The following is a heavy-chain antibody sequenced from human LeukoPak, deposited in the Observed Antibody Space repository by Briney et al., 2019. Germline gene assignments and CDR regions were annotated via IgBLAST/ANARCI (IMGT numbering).Heavy chain of an antibody. CDR1: GFTFSSYA. Sequence: PGGSLRLSCAASGFTFSSYAMSWVRQAPGKGLEWVSAISGSGGSTYYADSVKGRFTISRDNSKNTLYLQMDSLRAEDTAVYYCAKDLEHYQYYFDYWGQGTLVTVSS. CDR2: ISGSGGST. CDR3: AKDLEHYQYYFDY. J-gene: IGHJ4*02. V-gene: IGHV3-23*01. D-gene: IGHD2-2*01.